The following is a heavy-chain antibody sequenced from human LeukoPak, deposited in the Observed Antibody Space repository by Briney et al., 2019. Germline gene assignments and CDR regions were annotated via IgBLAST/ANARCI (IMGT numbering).Heavy chain of an antibody. J-gene: IGHJ3*02. D-gene: IGHD3-22*01. Sequence: ASVKVSCKASGYTFTGYYMHWVRQAPGQGLEWMGIINPRGGSTIYTQKFQGRVTMTRDTSTSTVYMELSSLRSEDTAVYYCARVKSYYYDTSDKDAFDIWGQGTMVTVSS. CDR1: GYTFTGYY. V-gene: IGHV1-46*01. CDR3: ARVKSYYYDTSDKDAFDI. CDR2: INPRGGST.